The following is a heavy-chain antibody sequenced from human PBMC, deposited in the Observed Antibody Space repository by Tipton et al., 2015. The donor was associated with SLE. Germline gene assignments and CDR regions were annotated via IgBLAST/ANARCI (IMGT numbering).Heavy chain of an antibody. CDR2: IYHSGST. J-gene: IGHJ3*02. V-gene: IGHV4-38-2*01. Sequence: TLSLTCAVSGYSISSGYYWGWIRLPPGKGLEWIGSIYHSGSTYYNPSLKSRVTISVDTSKNQFSLKLSSVTAADTAVYYCARVGAGEAFDIWGQGTMVTVSS. CDR1: GYSISSGYY. CDR3: ARVGAGEAFDI. D-gene: IGHD7-27*01.